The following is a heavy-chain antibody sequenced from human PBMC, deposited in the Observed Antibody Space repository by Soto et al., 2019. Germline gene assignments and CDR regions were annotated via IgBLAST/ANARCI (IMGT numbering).Heavy chain of an antibody. D-gene: IGHD3-16*01. CDR1: GFTFSSYW. CDR2: MNQDGSQN. CDR3: ARDDGWGWRRFDY. Sequence: EVQLVESGGGLVQPGGSLRLSCAASGFTFSSYWMSWVRQAPGKGLEWVANMNQDGSQNFYVDSVKGRFTISRDNAKTSLYLQMNTLRDEDAAVDYCARDDGWGWRRFDYWGRGTLVTVYS. V-gene: IGHV3-7*01. J-gene: IGHJ4*02.